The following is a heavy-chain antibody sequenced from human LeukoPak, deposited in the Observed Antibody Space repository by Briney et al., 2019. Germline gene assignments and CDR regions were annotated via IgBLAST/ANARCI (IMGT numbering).Heavy chain of an antibody. J-gene: IGHJ4*02. CDR1: GGSFSGYY. CDR2: INHSGST. CDR3: ARGNYYDSSGYYGY. D-gene: IGHD3-22*01. Sequence: SETLSLTCGVYGGSFSGYYWSWIRQPPGKGLEWTGEINHSGSTNYNPSLKSRVTISVDTSKNQFSLKLSSVTAADTAVYYCARGNYYDSSGYYGYWGQGTLVTVSS. V-gene: IGHV4-34*01.